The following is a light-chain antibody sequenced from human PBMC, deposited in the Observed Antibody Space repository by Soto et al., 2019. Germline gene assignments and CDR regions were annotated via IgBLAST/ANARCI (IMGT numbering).Light chain of an antibody. V-gene: IGKV3-15*01. CDR2: GTS. CDR3: QQYNTWSSIT. Sequence: EIVMTQSPATLSVSPGERVTLSCRASQSISSNLAWYQQKPGQAPSLLMYGTSTRANGIRARFSGSGSGTEFTLTISSLQSEDFAVYYCQQYNTWSSITFGQGTRLEIK. CDR1: QSISSN. J-gene: IGKJ5*01.